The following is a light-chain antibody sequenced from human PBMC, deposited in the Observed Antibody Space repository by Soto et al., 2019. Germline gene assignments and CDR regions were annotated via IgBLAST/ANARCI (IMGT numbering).Light chain of an antibody. Sequence: QPVLTQPASVSGSPGQSITISCTGTSSDVGGYNYVSWYQQHPGKAPKLMIYDVSNRPSGVSNRFSGSKSGNTASLTISGLQAEDEADYYCGSYTSSSTQVFGGGTKLTVL. CDR3: GSYTSSSTQV. CDR2: DVS. CDR1: SSDVGGYNY. V-gene: IGLV2-14*01. J-gene: IGLJ2*01.